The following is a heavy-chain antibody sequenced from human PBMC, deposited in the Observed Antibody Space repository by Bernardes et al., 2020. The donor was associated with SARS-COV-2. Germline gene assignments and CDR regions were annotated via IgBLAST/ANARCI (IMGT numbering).Heavy chain of an antibody. J-gene: IGHJ6*02. V-gene: IGHV1-69*13. D-gene: IGHD2-2*01. CDR2: IIPIFGTA. CDR1: GGTFSSYA. CDR3: ARDKSSIVGLLVPAASTGGMDV. Sequence: SVKVSCKASGGTFSSYAISWVRQAPGQGLEWMGGIIPIFGTANYAQKFQGRVTITADESTTTAYMELSSLRSEDTAVYYCARDKSSIVGLLVPAASTGGMDVWGQGTTVTVSS.